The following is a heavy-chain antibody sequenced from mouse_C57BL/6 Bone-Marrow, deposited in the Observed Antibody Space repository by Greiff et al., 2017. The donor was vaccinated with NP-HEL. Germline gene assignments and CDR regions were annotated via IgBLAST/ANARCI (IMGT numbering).Heavy chain of an antibody. CDR2: IYPGSGST. V-gene: IGHV1-55*01. Sequence: QVQLQQPGAVLVKPGASVKMSCKASGYTFTSYWITWVKQRPGQGLEWIGDIYPGSGSTNYNEKFKSKATLTVDTSSSTAYMQLSSLTSEDSAVYYCARGVAVVANDYWGQGTTLTVSS. CDR3: ARGVAVVANDY. CDR1: GYTFTSYW. J-gene: IGHJ2*01. D-gene: IGHD1-1*01.